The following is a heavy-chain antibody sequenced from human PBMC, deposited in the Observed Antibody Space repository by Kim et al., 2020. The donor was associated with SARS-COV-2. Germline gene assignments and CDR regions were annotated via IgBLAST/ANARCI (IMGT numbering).Heavy chain of an antibody. CDR2: INHSGST. V-gene: IGHV4-34*01. Sequence: SETLSLTCAVYGGSFSGYYWSWIRQPPGKGLEWIGEINHSGSTNYNPSLKSRVTISVDTSKNQFSLKLSSVTAADTAVYYCARGLGYCSGGSFCTRFYYFDYWGQGTLVTVSS. D-gene: IGHD2-15*01. CDR1: GGSFSGYY. J-gene: IGHJ4*02. CDR3: ARGLGYCSGGSFCTRFYYFDY.